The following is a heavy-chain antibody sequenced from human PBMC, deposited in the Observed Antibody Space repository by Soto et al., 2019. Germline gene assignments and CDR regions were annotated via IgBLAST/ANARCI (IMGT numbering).Heavy chain of an antibody. Sequence: QVQLVQSGAEVKKPGSSVKVSCKASGGTFSSYAISWVRQAPGQGLEWMGGIIPLFGTANYAQKFQGRVTITADESTSTAYMELSNLRSEDTAVYYCARGTGDSCAYYYVYWGQGTRVTVSS. D-gene: IGHD3-22*01. CDR3: ARGTGDSCAYYYVY. CDR1: GGTFSSYA. CDR2: IIPLFGTA. V-gene: IGHV1-69*12. J-gene: IGHJ4*02.